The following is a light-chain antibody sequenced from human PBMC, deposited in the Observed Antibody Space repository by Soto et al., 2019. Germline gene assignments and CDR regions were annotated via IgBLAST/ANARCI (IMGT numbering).Light chain of an antibody. V-gene: IGLV2-23*01. J-gene: IGLJ1*01. CDR2: KGT. Sequence: QSALAQPASVSGSPGQSITISCTGTSDDVGADNSVSWYQQLPHKAPQVILYKGTQRPSGVSSRFSGSTSGNAASLTISGLQADDEADYFCCSSAPESTYVFGTGTKVTVL. CDR1: SDDVGADNS. CDR3: CSSAPESTYV.